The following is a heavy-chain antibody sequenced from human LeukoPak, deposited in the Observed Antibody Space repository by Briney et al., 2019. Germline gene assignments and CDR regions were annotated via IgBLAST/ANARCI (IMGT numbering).Heavy chain of an antibody. CDR3: ARTPRGYSYGHYFDY. J-gene: IGHJ4*02. CDR2: IYSSGST. V-gene: IGHV4-59*01. D-gene: IGHD5-18*01. Sequence: PSETLSLTCTVSGGSISSYYWSWIRQPPGKGLEWIAYIYSSGSTKYNPFLKSRVTISVDTSKNQFSLKQSSVTAADTAVYYCARTPRGYSYGHYFDYWGQGTLVTVSS. CDR1: GGSISSYY.